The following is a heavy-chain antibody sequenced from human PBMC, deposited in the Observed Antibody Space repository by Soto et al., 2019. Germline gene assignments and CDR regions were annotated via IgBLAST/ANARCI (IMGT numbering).Heavy chain of an antibody. Sequence: QVQLQESGPRLIQPSETLSLTCTVSNGSISTYYWTWVRQPPGKGLEWIGYVYYSGSSNYNPSLKSRVGMSIDTSKNQFSLELKSVTAADTATYYCVRDYLLAGFDTWGQEILVTVSA. J-gene: IGHJ5*02. CDR1: NGSISTYY. V-gene: IGHV4-59*01. D-gene: IGHD6-19*01. CDR3: VRDYLLAGFDT. CDR2: VYYSGSS.